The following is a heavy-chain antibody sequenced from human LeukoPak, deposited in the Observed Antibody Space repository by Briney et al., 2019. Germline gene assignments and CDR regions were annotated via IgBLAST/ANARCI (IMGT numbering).Heavy chain of an antibody. J-gene: IGHJ6*02. Sequence: GGSLRLSCAASGFTFSNAWMSWVRQAPGKGLERVGRIKSKTDGGTTDYAAPVKGRFTISRDDSKNTLYLQMNNLKIEDTAVYYCTIDTILMPVYDYYGMDVWGQGTTVTVSS. CDR3: TIDTILMPVYDYYGMDV. CDR2: IKSKTDGGTT. CDR1: GFTFSNAW. V-gene: IGHV3-15*01. D-gene: IGHD3-3*01.